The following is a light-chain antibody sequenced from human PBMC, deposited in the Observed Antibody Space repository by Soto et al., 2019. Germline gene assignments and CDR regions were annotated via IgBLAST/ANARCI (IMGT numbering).Light chain of an antibody. CDR1: INDVGGYNY. Sequence: QSALTQPASVSGFPGQSITISCTGTINDVGGYNYVSWYQYHPGKAPKLMIYEVSNRPSGVSNRFSGSKSGNTASLTISGLQVEDEADYYCISYTSTSTLVFGGGTKLTVL. J-gene: IGLJ2*01. CDR2: EVS. CDR3: ISYTSTSTLV. V-gene: IGLV2-14*01.